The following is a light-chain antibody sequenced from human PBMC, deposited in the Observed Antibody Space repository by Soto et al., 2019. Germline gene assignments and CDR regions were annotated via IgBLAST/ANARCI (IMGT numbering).Light chain of an antibody. CDR2: RND. J-gene: IGLJ1*01. Sequence: QSVLTQSPSASGTPGQRVTISCSGSSSNIGINYVYWYQHLPGTAPKLLIYRNDQRPSGVPDRFSGSKVGTSASLAISGLRSEDEAVYYCAAGDASRSVHNYVFGTGTKV. V-gene: IGLV1-47*01. CDR1: SSNIGINY. CDR3: AAGDASRSVHNYV.